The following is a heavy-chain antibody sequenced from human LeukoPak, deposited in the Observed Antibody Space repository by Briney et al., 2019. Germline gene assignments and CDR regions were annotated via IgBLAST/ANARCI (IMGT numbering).Heavy chain of an antibody. J-gene: IGHJ4*02. Sequence: PSETLSLTCTVSGYSISSGYYWGWIRQPPGKGLEWIGSIYHSGSTYYNPSLKSRVTISVDTSKNQFSLKLSSVTAADTAVYYCARDLGIAVAGTDYWGQGTLVTGSS. CDR2: IYHSGST. CDR1: GYSISSGYY. CDR3: ARDLGIAVAGTDY. D-gene: IGHD6-19*01. V-gene: IGHV4-38-2*02.